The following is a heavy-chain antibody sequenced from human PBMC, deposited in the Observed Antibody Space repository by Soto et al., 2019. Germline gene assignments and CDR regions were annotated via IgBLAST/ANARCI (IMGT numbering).Heavy chain of an antibody. CDR2: INAGSGNT. CDR1: GYAFTSYA. V-gene: IGHV1-3*01. D-gene: IGHD2-21*01. CDR3: ATAIADDAFDI. J-gene: IGHJ3*02. Sequence: ASVKVSCKASGYAFTSYAMHWVRQAPGQRLEWMGWINAGSGNTKYSQKFQGRVTITRDTSASTAYMELSSLRSEDTAVYYCATAIADDAFDIWGRGTRVTVSS.